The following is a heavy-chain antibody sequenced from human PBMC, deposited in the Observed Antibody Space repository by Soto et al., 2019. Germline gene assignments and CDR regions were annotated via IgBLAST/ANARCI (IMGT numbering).Heavy chain of an antibody. J-gene: IGHJ6*02. CDR3: ARDWAYYDNLTGSYGRDV. CDR1: GYTFTSYG. D-gene: IGHD3-9*01. V-gene: IGHV1-18*01. CDR2: ISAYNGNT. Sequence: APVKVSCKASGYTFTSYGISWVRQAPGQGLEWMGWISAYNGNTNYTQKLQGRVTMTTDTSTSTANMALRSLRSDETAVYYCARDWAYYDNLTGSYGRDVWGQGTTVTVSS.